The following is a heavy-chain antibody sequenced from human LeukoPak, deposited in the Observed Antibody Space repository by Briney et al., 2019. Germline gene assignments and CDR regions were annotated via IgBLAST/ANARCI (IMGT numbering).Heavy chain of an antibody. J-gene: IGHJ4*02. D-gene: IGHD3-16*02. V-gene: IGHV3-21*01. CDR2: ISSSSSYI. CDR1: GFTFSSYT. CDR3: ARDDGDELTFY. Sequence: PGGALRLSCAASGFTFSSYTMYWVRQAPGKGLEWVSYISSSSSYIYYADSGKGRFTISRDNAKNSLYLQMNSLRAEDTAVYYCARDDGDELTFYWGQGTLVTVSS.